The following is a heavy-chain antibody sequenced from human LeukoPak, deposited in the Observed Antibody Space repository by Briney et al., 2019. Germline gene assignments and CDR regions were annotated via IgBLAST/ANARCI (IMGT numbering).Heavy chain of an antibody. Sequence: SETLSLTCTVSGVSISSSSYYWGWIRQPPGKGLEWIGSIYYSGSTYYNPSLKSRVTISVDTSKNQLSLKLSSVTAADTAVYYCARLGYQLWYFDLWGRGTLVTVSS. CDR3: ARLGYQLWYFDL. V-gene: IGHV4-39*07. D-gene: IGHD2-2*01. CDR1: GVSISSSSYY. CDR2: IYYSGST. J-gene: IGHJ2*01.